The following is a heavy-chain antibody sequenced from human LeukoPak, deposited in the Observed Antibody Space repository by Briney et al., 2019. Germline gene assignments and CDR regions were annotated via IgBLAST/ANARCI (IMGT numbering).Heavy chain of an antibody. V-gene: IGHV1-18*01. J-gene: IGHJ3*02. CDR3: AREEGAPIAAANI. CDR2: ISAYNGDT. CDR1: GYIFTSYS. D-gene: IGHD6-25*01. Sequence: ASVKVSFKSSGYIFTSYSISWVRQAPGQGIEWMGWISAYNGDTNYVQKLQGRVTMTTDTSTSTGYMELKSLSYDETAVYYCAREEGAPIAAANIWGLGTKVPVSS.